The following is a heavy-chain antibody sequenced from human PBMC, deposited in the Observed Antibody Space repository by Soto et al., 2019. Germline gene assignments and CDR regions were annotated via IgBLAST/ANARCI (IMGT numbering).Heavy chain of an antibody. J-gene: IGHJ5*02. CDR3: ARHRTGSRGVDL. D-gene: IGHD1-1*01. V-gene: IGHV4-34*01. CDR2: TNDSGST. CDR1: GGSLSGYY. Sequence: QVQLQQWGAGLLKPSETLSRICGVYGGSLSGYYWIWIRQSPGRGLEWIGETNDSGSTKYNPSLKSRVTISIDTSKNQFPLRLNSVTAADTAVYYCARHRTGSRGVDLWGQGMMVTVSS.